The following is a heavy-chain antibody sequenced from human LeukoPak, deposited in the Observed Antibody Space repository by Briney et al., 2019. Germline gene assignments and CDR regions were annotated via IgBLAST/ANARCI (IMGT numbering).Heavy chain of an antibody. CDR2: VSSDGINT. Sequence: GGSLRLSCSASGFTFSNFAMSWVRQAPGKGLEWVSAVSSDGINTYYTDSLKGRFTISRDNSKNTVFLQMHSLTAEDTAVYYCAKPFGFLKWLYGGYFDSWGQGTLVTVSS. V-gene: IGHV3-23*01. CDR1: GFTFSNFA. D-gene: IGHD3-3*01. CDR3: AKPFGFLKWLYGGYFDS. J-gene: IGHJ4*02.